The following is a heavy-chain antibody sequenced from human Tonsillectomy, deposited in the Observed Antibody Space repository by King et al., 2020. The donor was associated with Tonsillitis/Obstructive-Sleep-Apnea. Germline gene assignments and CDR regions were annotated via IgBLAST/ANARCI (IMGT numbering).Heavy chain of an antibody. CDR2: INHSGST. J-gene: IGHJ4*02. D-gene: IGHD5-18*01. V-gene: IGHV4-34*01. CDR1: GGSFSGYY. CDR3: ARGLSYTSIDY. Sequence: VQLQQWGAGLLKPSETLSLTCAVYGGSFSGYYWSWIRQPPGKWLEWIGEINHSGSTNYNPSLKSRVTISVDTSKNQFSLKLSSVTAADTAVYYCARGLSYTSIDYWGQGTLVTVSS.